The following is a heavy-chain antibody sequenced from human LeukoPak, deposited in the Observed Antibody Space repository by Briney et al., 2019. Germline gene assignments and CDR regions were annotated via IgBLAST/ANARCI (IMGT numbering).Heavy chain of an antibody. J-gene: IGHJ4*02. D-gene: IGHD3-10*01. Sequence: PGGSLRLSCAASGFTFSSYGMHWVRQAPGKGLEWVAVISYDGSNKYYADSVKGRFTISRDNSKNTLYLQMNSLRAEDTAVYYCARDRWFGENWGEYFDYWGQGTLVTVPS. CDR1: GFTFSSYG. V-gene: IGHV3-30*03. CDR3: ARDRWFGENWGEYFDY. CDR2: ISYDGSNK.